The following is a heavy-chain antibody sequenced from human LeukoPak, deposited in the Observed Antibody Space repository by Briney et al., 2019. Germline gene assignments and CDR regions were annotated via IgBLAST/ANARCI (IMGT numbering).Heavy chain of an antibody. CDR3: TRVYGDYATGPFFDY. Sequence: QPGRSLRLSCTASGVTLGDYAMSWVRQAPGKGLEWVGFIRTKAYGGTTEYAASVKGRFSISRDDSKSIAYLQMNSLKTEDTAVYFCTRVYGDYATGPFFDYWGQGTLVTVSS. D-gene: IGHD4-17*01. CDR1: GVTLGDYA. CDR2: IRTKAYGGTT. V-gene: IGHV3-49*04. J-gene: IGHJ4*02.